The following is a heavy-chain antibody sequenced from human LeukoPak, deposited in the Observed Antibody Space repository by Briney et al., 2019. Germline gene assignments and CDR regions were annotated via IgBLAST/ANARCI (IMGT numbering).Heavy chain of an antibody. CDR2: INHSGST. D-gene: IGHD7-27*01. V-gene: IGHV4-34*01. Sequence: SETLSLTCTVSGGSISSYYWSWIRQPPGRGLEWIGEINHSGSTNYNPSLKSRVTISVDTSKNQFSLRLNSVTAADTAVYYCARRPLGGMDVWGQGTTVTVSS. CDR1: GGSISSYY. J-gene: IGHJ6*02. CDR3: ARRPLGGMDV.